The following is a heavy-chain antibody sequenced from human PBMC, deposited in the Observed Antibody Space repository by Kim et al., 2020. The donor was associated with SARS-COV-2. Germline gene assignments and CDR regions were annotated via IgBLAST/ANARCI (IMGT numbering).Heavy chain of an antibody. J-gene: IGHJ4*02. D-gene: IGHD4-4*01. CDR3: ARRGDYNDFDF. CDR1: GFTFSDYY. Sequence: GGSLRLSCAASGFTFSDYYMSWIRQAPGKGLECISYISSNSGYTSYADSVKGRFTISRDNAKNSLYLQMNSLRAEDTAVYYCARRGDYNDFDFWGQGTLVTVSS. CDR2: ISSNSGYT. V-gene: IGHV3-11*03.